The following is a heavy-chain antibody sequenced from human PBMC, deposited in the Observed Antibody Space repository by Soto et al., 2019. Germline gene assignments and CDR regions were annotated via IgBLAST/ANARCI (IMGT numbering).Heavy chain of an antibody. CDR1: GFTFSSYS. CDR3: ARDAKSLTGTTGPN. J-gene: IGHJ4*02. D-gene: IGHD1-20*01. V-gene: IGHV3-21*01. CDR2: ISSSSSYI. Sequence: EVQLVESGGGLVKPGGSLRLSCAASGFTFSSYSMNWVRQAPGKGLEWVSSISSSSSYIYYADSVKCRFTISRDNAKNSLYLQMNSLRAEDTAVYYCARDAKSLTGTTGPNWGQGTLVTVSS.